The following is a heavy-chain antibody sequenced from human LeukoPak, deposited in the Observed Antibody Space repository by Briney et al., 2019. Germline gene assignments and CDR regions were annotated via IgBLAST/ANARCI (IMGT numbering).Heavy chain of an antibody. D-gene: IGHD1-7*01. CDR1: GFTFSNYW. J-gene: IGHJ4*02. CDR2: IKQDGSEE. Sequence: GGSLRLSCAASGFTFSNYWMNWVRQAPGKGLEWVANIKQDGSEEYYVDSVRGRFTISRDNAKNLLYLQMNSLRAEDTAVYYCARAHNWKYGSFDFWGQGTLVTVSS. V-gene: IGHV3-7*01. CDR3: ARAHNWKYGSFDF.